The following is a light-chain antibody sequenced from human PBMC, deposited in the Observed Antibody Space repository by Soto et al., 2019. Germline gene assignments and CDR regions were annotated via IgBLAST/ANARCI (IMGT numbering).Light chain of an antibody. V-gene: IGLV2-14*01. CDR3: SSYTSSSTVL. CDR2: DVS. Sequence: QSALTQPASVSGSPGQSITLSCTGTSSDVGGYNYVSWYQQHPGKAPKLMIYDVSNRPSGVSIRVSGSKSGNTASLTISGLQADDEADYYCSSYTSSSTVLFGGGTKVTGL. J-gene: IGLJ2*01. CDR1: SSDVGGYNY.